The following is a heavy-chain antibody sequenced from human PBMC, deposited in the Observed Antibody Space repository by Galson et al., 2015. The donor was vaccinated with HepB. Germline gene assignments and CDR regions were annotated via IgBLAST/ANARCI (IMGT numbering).Heavy chain of an antibody. CDR2: ITSSSSYA. V-gene: IGHV3-11*05. J-gene: IGHJ2*01. CDR1: GFTFSDYY. D-gene: IGHD4-17*01. Sequence: SLRLSCAASGFTFSDYYMSWIRQAPGKGLEWVSYITSSSSYANYADSVKGRFTISRDNAKNSLYLQMNSLRDEDTAVYYCARDLRGTTAWYFDLWGRGTLVTVSS. CDR3: ARDLRGTTAWYFDL.